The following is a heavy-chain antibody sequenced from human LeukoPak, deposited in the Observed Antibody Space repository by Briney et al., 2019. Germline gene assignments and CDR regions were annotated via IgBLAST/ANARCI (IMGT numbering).Heavy chain of an antibody. Sequence: ASVKGSCKASGYTFTSYAMNWLRQAPGQELEWMGWINTNTGNPTYAQGFTGRVVFTFDTSVSTAYLQISSLKAEDTAVYYCARDTPSYGNAEVYFDDWGQGTPVTVSS. CDR3: ARDTPSYGNAEVYFDD. J-gene: IGHJ4*02. V-gene: IGHV7-4-1*02. CDR1: GYTFTSYA. D-gene: IGHD1-1*01. CDR2: INTNTGNP.